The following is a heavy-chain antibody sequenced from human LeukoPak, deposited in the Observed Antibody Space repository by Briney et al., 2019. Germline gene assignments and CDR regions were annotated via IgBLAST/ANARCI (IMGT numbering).Heavy chain of an antibody. D-gene: IGHD2-15*01. CDR1: GFTFINAW. V-gene: IGHV3-15*05. CDR2: IKGKGDGGIS. CDR3: NTNSLYCSGGGCYSDY. Sequence: GGALRLSCEASGFTFINAWLSWVRQTPGKGLEWDGRIKGKGDGGISQYAAPVKGRCTISRDDSKPTLDQQMNSLKTEDTAVDYCNTNSLYCSGGGCYSDYWGQGTLVTVSS. J-gene: IGHJ4*02.